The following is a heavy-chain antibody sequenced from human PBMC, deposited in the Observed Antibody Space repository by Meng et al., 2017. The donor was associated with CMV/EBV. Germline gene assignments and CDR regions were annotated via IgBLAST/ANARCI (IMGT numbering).Heavy chain of an antibody. CDR1: GYTFTDYY. V-gene: IGHV1-2*06. J-gene: IGHJ3*02. Sequence: ASVKVSCYASGYTFTDYYIHWVRQAPGQGPEWMVLINCKGGDTIYAPKLQGRVAITRDTSVPTTYMQLSGLRSDDTAVYYCARRRNLAVDLSAPGAFDMWGQGTMVTVSS. D-gene: IGHD6-19*01. CDR3: ARRRNLAVDLSAPGAFDM. CDR2: INCKGGDT.